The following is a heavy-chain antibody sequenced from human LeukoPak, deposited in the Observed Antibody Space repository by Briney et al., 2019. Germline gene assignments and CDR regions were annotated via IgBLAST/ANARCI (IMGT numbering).Heavy chain of an antibody. J-gene: IGHJ6*02. CDR2: ISGSGGST. CDR1: GFTFSSYA. D-gene: IGHD4-17*01. Sequence: GGSLRLSCAASGFTFSSYAMSWVRQAPGKGLEWVSAISGSGGSTYYADSVKGRFTISRDNSKNTLYLQMNSLRAEDTAVYYCAKAILIYGDYGMDVWGQGTTVTVSS. CDR3: AKAILIYGDYGMDV. V-gene: IGHV3-23*01.